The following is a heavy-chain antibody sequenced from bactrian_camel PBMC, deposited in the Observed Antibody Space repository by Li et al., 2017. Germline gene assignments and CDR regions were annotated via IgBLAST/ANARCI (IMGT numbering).Heavy chain of an antibody. CDR3: AAGRTWTCRWPDFSY. V-gene: IGHV3S1*01. CDR1: GFTFSNYW. J-gene: IGHJ6*01. D-gene: IGHD1*01. Sequence: HVQLVESGGGLVQPGGSLRLSCAASGFTFSNYWMWWVRQAPGKGLEFVSFINPVGSTTRYADSVKGRFTISGDNAKNTMYLQMSSLKPEDTAMYYCAAGRTWTCRWPDFSYWGQGTQVTVS. CDR2: INPVGSTT.